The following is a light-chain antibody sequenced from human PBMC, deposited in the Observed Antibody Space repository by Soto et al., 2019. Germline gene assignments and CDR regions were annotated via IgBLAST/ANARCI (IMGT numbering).Light chain of an antibody. CDR1: QGVTSY. Sequence: EIVLTQSPATLLLSPGERATLSCRASQGVTSYLAWYQKKPGRAPRLLINDASNRATGIPARFSGSGSGTDFTLTISSLEPEDFAVYYCQQRSNFTFGGGTKVEIK. J-gene: IGKJ4*01. V-gene: IGKV3-11*01. CDR3: QQRSNFT. CDR2: DAS.